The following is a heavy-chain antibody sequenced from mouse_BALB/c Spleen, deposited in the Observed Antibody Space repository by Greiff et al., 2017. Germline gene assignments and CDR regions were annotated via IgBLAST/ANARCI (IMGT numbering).Heavy chain of an antibody. Sequence: VHVKQSGPELVKPGASVKVSCKASGYSFTDYKMYWVKQSHGKSLEWIGDIDPYNGDTNYNQKFKGKATLTVDKSSSTAFMQLTSLTSEDSAVECGAGGRYMDVWGAGTTVTVSA. CDR3: AGGRYMDV. CDR1: GYSFTDYK. CDR2: IDPYNGDT. V-gene: IGHV1S135*01. J-gene: IGHJ1*01.